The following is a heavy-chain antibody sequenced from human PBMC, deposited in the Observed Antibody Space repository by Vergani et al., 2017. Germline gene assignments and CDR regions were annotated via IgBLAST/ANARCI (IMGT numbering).Heavy chain of an antibody. CDR1: GFTFSGSA. V-gene: IGHV3-73*01. Sequence: EVQLVESGGGLVQPGGSLKLSCAASGFTFSGSAMHWVRQASGTGLEWVGRIRSKANSYATAYAASVKGRFTISRDNSKNTLYLQMNSLRAEDTAVYYCARDGGDSSSWYVQNWFDPWGQGTLVTVSS. CDR2: IRSKANSYAT. J-gene: IGHJ5*02. D-gene: IGHD6-13*01. CDR3: ARDGGDSSSWYVQNWFDP.